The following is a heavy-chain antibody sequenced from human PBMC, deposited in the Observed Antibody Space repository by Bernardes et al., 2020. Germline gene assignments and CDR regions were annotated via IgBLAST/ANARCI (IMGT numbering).Heavy chain of an antibody. CDR3: TKEESGTYWIFDY. Sequence: GGSLRLSCAASGFTFSSFAMTWVRQAPGKGLEWVSTVSGRGGDTYYADSVKGRFTISRDNSKNTLYLQMNSLRAEDTAVYYCTKEESGTYWIFDYWGQGTLVTVSS. CDR1: GFTFSSFA. V-gene: IGHV3-23*01. J-gene: IGHJ4*02. D-gene: IGHD1-26*01. CDR2: VSGRGGDT.